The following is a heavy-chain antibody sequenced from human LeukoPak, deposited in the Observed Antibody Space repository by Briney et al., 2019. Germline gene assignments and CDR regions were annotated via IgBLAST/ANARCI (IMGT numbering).Heavy chain of an antibody. CDR3: ARGAMATTPFFDY. D-gene: IGHD5-24*01. Sequence: SETLSLTCPVSGGSISNYYYWTWIRQPPGKGLEWIGYVYYTGSTNFNPSLKSRVAMSLDTSRNQFSLKLTSLTAADTAVYYCARGAMATTPFFDYWGQGTLVTVSS. J-gene: IGHJ4*02. CDR2: VYYTGST. CDR1: GGSISNYY. V-gene: IGHV4-59*01.